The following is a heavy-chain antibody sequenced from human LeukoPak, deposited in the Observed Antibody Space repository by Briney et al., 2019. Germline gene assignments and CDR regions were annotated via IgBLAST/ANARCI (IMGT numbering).Heavy chain of an antibody. J-gene: IGHJ4*02. V-gene: IGHV1-18*01. CDR3: AKDIHPGLDSGASCCFDY. Sequence: ASVKVSCKTSGYTFSRHGITWVRQARGQGPEWMGWVSGYNGDTNYAKSVRGRVTMTTDTSTNTAYMELRSLRSDDTAVYYCAKDIHPGLDSGASCCFDYWGQGTPVNVSS. CDR2: VSGYNGDT. D-gene: IGHD3-22*01. CDR1: GYTFSRHG.